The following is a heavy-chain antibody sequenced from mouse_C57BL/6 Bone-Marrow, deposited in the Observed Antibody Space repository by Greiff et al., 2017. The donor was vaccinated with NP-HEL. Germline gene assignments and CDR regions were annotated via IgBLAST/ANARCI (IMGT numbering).Heavy chain of an antibody. CDR2: IDPENGDT. CDR3: TFYYGSSSWYFDV. Sequence: VQLQQSGAELVRPGASVKLSCTASGFNIKDDSMHWVKQRPEQGLEWIGWIDPENGDTEYASKFQGKATITADTSSNTAYLQLSSLTSEDTAVYYCTFYYGSSSWYFDVWGTGTTVTVSS. CDR1: GFNIKDDS. J-gene: IGHJ1*03. V-gene: IGHV14-4*01. D-gene: IGHD1-1*01.